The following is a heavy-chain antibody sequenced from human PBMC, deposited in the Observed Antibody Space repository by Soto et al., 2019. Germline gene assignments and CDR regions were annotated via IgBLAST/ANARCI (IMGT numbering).Heavy chain of an antibody. CDR2: IYYSGST. CDR1: VASLGSGGYY. Sequence: QVQLQESGPGLVKPSQPLSLPCPVPVASLGSGGYYWSRLRQHPGKGLEWIGYIYYSGSTYSNPPLKSRVTISVDTSKNQSSLKLSSVTAADMAVYYCAREPLTWGQAILATVSS. V-gene: IGHV4-31*03. CDR3: AREPLT. J-gene: IGHJ4*02.